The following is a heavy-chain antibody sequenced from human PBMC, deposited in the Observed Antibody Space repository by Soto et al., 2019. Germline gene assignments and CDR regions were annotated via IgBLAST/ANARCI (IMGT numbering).Heavy chain of an antibody. CDR3: ASYSGSGWYGGGAFDI. J-gene: IGHJ3*02. D-gene: IGHD6-19*01. CDR1: SGSISSSNW. CDR2: IYHSGST. Sequence: QVQLQESGPGLVKPSGTLSLTCAVSSGSISSSNWWSWVRQPPGKGLEWIGEIYHSGSTNYNPSLKSRVTIAVDKSKNQFSLKLSSVTAADTAVYYCASYSGSGWYGGGAFDIWGQGTMVTVSS. V-gene: IGHV4-4*02.